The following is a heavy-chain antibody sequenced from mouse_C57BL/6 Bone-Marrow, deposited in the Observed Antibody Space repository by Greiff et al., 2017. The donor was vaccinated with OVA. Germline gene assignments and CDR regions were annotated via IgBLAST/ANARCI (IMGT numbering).Heavy chain of an antibody. J-gene: IGHJ2*01. CDR1: GYSFTDYH. V-gene: IGHV1-39*01. Sequence: QLQQSGPALVKPGASVKISCKASGYSFTDYHMNWVKQSNGKSLEWIGVINPHYGTTSYNQKFKGKATLTVDQSSSTAYMQLNSLTSEDSAVYYCASGDYGNHLDYWGQGTTLTVSS. CDR2: INPHYGTT. D-gene: IGHD2-1*01. CDR3: ASGDYGNHLDY.